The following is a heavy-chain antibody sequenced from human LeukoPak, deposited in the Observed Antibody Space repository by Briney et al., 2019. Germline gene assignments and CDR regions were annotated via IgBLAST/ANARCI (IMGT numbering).Heavy chain of an antibody. CDR2: IKSKTGGETT. CDR3: TTATGSGSYYMGFDY. CDR1: GFTLNNAW. Sequence: GGSLRLSCAASGFTLNNAWMNWVRQAPGKGLEWVGRIKSKTGGETTDYAAPVKGRFAISREDSKNTLYLQMNSLKTEDTAVYYCTTATGSGSYYMGFDYWGQGTLVTVSS. D-gene: IGHD3-10*01. V-gene: IGHV3-15*07. J-gene: IGHJ4*02.